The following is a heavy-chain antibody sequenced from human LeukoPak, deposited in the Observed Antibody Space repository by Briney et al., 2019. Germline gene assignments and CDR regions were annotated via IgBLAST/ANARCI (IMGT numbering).Heavy chain of an antibody. CDR3: ARVSGYGDFVDH. Sequence: SETLSLTCAVSGGSISSGSYSWNWIWQPPGKRLEWIGYIYGHGGTNYNPSLRSRVSISSDTSKNYFSLKLNSVTAADTAVYYCARVSGYGDFVDHWGQGSLVTVSS. J-gene: IGHJ4*02. CDR2: IYGHGGT. CDR1: GGSISSGSYS. D-gene: IGHD4-17*01. V-gene: IGHV4-30-4*07.